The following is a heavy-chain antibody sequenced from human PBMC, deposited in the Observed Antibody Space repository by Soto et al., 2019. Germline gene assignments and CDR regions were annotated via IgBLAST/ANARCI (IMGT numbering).Heavy chain of an antibody. V-gene: IGHV3-48*02. Sequence: EVQLVESGGGLVQPGGSLRLSCAASGFTFSNYNMNWVRQAPGKGLEWVSFISSSSRNIFYADSVKGRFTISRDNAKYSLYLQMNSLSDDDTAVYYCAAVGPYGSGSYVDWGQGTLVTVSS. CDR1: GFTFSNYN. CDR3: AAVGPYGSGSYVD. D-gene: IGHD3-10*01. CDR2: ISSSSRNI. J-gene: IGHJ4*02.